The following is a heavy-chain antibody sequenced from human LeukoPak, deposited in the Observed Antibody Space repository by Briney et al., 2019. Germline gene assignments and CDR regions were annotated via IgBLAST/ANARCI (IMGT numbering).Heavy chain of an antibody. CDR1: GFIFTNYV. CDR3: VKDRAPLPLEWFNDAFDI. D-gene: IGHD3-3*01. Sequence: PGGSLRLSCEASGFIFTNYVMSWVRQAPGKGLEWVSGISSSGYNTYYADSVKGRFTISRDTSKNTLYLQMNSLRSGDTAIYYCVKDRAPLPLEWFNDAFDIWGQGAVVTVSS. V-gene: IGHV3-23*01. J-gene: IGHJ3*02. CDR2: ISSSGYNT.